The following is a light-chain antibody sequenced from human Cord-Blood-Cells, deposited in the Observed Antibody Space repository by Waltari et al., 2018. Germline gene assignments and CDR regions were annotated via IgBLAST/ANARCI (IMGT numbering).Light chain of an antibody. J-gene: IGLJ2*01. CDR1: QLRDKY. Sequence: SSDLTQPPSVSVSPCQTASITRSGYQLRDKYARWYQQKPGQSPVLVIYQDSKRPSGIPERFSGSNSGNTATLTISGTQAMDEADYYCQAWDSSTVVFGGGTKLTVL. CDR2: QDS. V-gene: IGLV3-1*01. CDR3: QAWDSSTVV.